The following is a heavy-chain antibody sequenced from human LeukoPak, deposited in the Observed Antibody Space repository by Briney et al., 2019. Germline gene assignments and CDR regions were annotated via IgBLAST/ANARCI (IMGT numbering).Heavy chain of an antibody. Sequence: VGCLRLSCAASGFTFSSYAMNWGRQAPGKGLGWGSAISGSGGSIYYADSVKGRFTISRDNSTTTLYLQMNSLRAEDTAVYHCAKLPYFAYFDYWGQGTLDSVSS. CDR3: AKLPYFAYFDY. V-gene: IGHV3-23*01. CDR1: GFTFSSYA. CDR2: ISGSGGSI. D-gene: IGHD3-9*01. J-gene: IGHJ4*02.